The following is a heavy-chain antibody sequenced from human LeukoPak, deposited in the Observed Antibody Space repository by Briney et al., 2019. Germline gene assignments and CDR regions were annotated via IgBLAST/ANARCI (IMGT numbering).Heavy chain of an antibody. CDR2: ISYDGSNK. D-gene: IGHD6-19*01. CDR3: AKDLGGGSGCYDL. Sequence: GGSLRLSCAAPGFTFSSYGMHWVRQAPGKGLEWVAIISYDGSNKYYADSVQGRFTISRDNSKNTLYLQMNSLRAEDTAVYYCAKDLGGGSGCYDLWGRGTLVTVSS. J-gene: IGHJ2*01. CDR1: GFTFSSYG. V-gene: IGHV3-30*18.